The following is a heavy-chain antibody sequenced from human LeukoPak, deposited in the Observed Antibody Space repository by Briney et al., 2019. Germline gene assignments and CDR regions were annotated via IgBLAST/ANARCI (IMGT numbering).Heavy chain of an antibody. CDR3: ARDRKTYYYDSSGYQRDAFDI. CDR2: IYHSGST. J-gene: IGHJ3*02. V-gene: IGHV4-39*07. Sequence: PSETLSLTCTVSGGSISSSSYYWGWIRQPPGRGLEWIGSIYHSGSTNYNPSLKSRVTISVDKSKNQFSLKLSSVTAADTAVYYCARDRKTYYYDSSGYQRDAFDIWGQGTMVTVSS. D-gene: IGHD3-22*01. CDR1: GGSISSSSYY.